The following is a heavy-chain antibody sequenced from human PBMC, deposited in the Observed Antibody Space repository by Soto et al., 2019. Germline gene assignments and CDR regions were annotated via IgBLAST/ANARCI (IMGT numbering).Heavy chain of an antibody. D-gene: IGHD5-12*01. CDR1: GGSISSGGYS. J-gene: IGHJ6*03. CDR3: ARLDSIKLSGLSYSYHYIGV. V-gene: IGHV4-30-2*01. CDR2: IYHSGST. Sequence: SETLSLTCAVSGGSISSGGYSWSWIRQPPGKGLEWIGYIYHSGSTNYNPSLKSRVTISVDPSKNQFSLTLSSVTAADTAVYYCARLDSIKLSGLSYSYHYIGVWGKGTTVTAP.